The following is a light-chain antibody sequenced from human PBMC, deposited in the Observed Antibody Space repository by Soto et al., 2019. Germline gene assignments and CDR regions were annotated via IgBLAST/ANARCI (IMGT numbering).Light chain of an antibody. V-gene: IGKV1-39*01. J-gene: IGKJ1*01. CDR1: QSISSY. CDR2: AAS. Sequence: DIQMTQSPSSLSASVVDRVTITCRASQSISSYLNWYQQKPGKYPKLLIYAASRLQSGVPSRFSGRGSWTDFTPTISSLQPDAFVNYYCQPSYSTPRTYGKGTKVESK. CDR3: QPSYSTPRT.